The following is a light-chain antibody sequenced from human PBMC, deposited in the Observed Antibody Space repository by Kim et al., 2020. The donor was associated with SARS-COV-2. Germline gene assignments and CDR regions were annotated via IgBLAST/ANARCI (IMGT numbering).Light chain of an antibody. CDR3: QQYYSTCT. CDR2: WAS. V-gene: IGKV4-1*01. Sequence: RATINCKSSQSVLYSSNNKNYLAWYQQKPGQPPKLLIYWASTRESGVPDRFSGSGSGTDFTLTISSLQAEDVAVYYCQQYYSTCTFGQGTRLEIK. CDR1: QSVLYSSNNKNY. J-gene: IGKJ5*01.